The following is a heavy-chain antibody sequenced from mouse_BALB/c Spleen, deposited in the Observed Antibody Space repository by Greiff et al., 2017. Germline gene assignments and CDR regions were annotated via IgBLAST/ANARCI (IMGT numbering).Heavy chain of an antibody. Sequence: QVQLKQSGPGLVAPSQSLSITCAVSGFSLSRYSVHWVRQPPGKGLEWLGMIWGGGSTDYNTAHKSRLSISKDNSKSQVFLKMNSLQTDDTAMYYCARNGGALVILAYWGQGTLVTVSA. V-gene: IGHV2-6-4*01. D-gene: IGHD2-5*01. CDR3: ARNGGALVILAY. J-gene: IGHJ3*01. CDR2: IWGGGST. CDR1: GFSLSRYS.